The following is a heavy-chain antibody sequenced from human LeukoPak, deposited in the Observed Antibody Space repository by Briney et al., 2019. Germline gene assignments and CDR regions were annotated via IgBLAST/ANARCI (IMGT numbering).Heavy chain of an antibody. CDR2: IKPDGSEK. D-gene: IGHD3-3*01. CDR1: GFTFSNYW. CDR3: ARGDFWSGDYTDAFDV. Sequence: GGSLRLSCAASGFTFSNYWMSWVRQTPDKGLEWVANIKPDGSEKYCVDSVKGRFSISRDNVRNALHLQMNSLRVGDTALYYCARGDFWSGDYTDAFDVWGQGTMVTVSS. J-gene: IGHJ3*01. V-gene: IGHV3-7*04.